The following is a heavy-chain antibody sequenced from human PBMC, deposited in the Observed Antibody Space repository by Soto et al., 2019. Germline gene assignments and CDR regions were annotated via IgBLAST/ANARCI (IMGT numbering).Heavy chain of an antibody. CDR2: INAYNGNT. V-gene: IGHV1-18*01. J-gene: IGHJ5*02. CDR1: GYTFTSYG. Sequence: GASVKVSCKASGYTFTSYGMRWVRQAPGQGLEWMGWINAYNGNTNYAQKLQGRVTMTTDTSTSTAYMELRSLRSDDTAVYYCARDLVMDYYDSSGYYGWFDPWGQGTLVTVSS. D-gene: IGHD3-22*01. CDR3: ARDLVMDYYDSSGYYGWFDP.